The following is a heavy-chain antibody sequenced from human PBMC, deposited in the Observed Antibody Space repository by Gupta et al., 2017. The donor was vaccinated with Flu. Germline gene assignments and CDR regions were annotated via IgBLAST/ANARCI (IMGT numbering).Heavy chain of an antibody. CDR3: ARWGIGWKVALFGS. CDR1: GDSVSSNPAS. Sequence: QVQLQQSGPGLVKPSQTLSLTCAISGDSVSSNPASWNWIRQSPSRGLEWLGRTYYRYMWYFDSAGAVQGRIVIKSDTAKNQFSLQLNYLNQDDSGVYYCARWGIGWKVALFGSWGQGTLVHVS. J-gene: IGHJ4*02. D-gene: IGHD3-16*01. V-gene: IGHV6-1*01. CDR2: TYYRYMWYF.